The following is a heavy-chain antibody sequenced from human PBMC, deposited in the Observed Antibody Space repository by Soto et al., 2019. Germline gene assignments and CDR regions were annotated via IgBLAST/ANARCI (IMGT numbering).Heavy chain of an antibody. Sequence: SQTLSLTCAIAGDSVSSNSAAWNWIRQSPSRGLEWLGRTYYRSKWYNDYAVSVKSRITINPDTSKNQFSLQLNSVTPEDTAVYYCARVNTGYSSGWYDLGAGFFDYWGQGTLVTVSS. V-gene: IGHV6-1*01. CDR3: ARVNTGYSSGWYDLGAGFFDY. CDR1: GDSVSSNSAA. J-gene: IGHJ4*02. D-gene: IGHD6-19*01. CDR2: TYYRSKWYN.